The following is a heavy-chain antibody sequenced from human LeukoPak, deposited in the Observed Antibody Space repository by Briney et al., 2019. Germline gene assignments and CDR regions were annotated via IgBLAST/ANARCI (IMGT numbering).Heavy chain of an antibody. CDR3: ARHLPYSNNWYATDY. V-gene: IGHV5-51*01. Sequence: GDSLKISCKGSGYSVTSYWIAWVRQMPGKGLEWMGIIYPGDSDTRYSPSFQGQVTISADKSISTAYLQWTSLQASDTARYYCARHLPYSNNWYATDYWGQGTLVTVSS. CDR2: IYPGDSDT. J-gene: IGHJ4*02. CDR1: GYSVTSYW. D-gene: IGHD6-13*01.